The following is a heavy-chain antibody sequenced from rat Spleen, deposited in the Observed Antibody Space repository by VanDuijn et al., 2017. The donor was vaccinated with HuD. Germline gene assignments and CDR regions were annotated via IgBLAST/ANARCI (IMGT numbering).Heavy chain of an antibody. J-gene: IGHJ2*01. CDR3: ARCYYYYDGYYHPYYFDY. CDR1: GFTFNNYD. Sequence: EVQLVESGGGLVQPGRSLKLSCAASGFTFNNYDMAWVRQAPTRGLEWIASISTGGTITYFRDSVKGRFTISRDDAKSTQYLQMDSLRSEDTATYYCARCYYYYDGYYHPYYFDYWGQGVMVTVSS. D-gene: IGHD1-12*03. V-gene: IGHV5S13*01. CDR2: ISTGGTIT.